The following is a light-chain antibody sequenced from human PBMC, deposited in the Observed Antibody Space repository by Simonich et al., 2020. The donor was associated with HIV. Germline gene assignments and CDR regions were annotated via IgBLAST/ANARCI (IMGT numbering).Light chain of an antibody. CDR1: QSVLYSSNNKNY. CDR2: WAS. V-gene: IGKV4-1*01. CDR3: QQYYSTPRT. Sequence: DIVMTQSPDSLAVSLGERATINCKSSQSVLYSSNNKNYLAWYQQKTGQPTKLLIYWASTRESGVPDRISGSGSGTDFTLTISSLQAEDVAVYYCQQYYSTPRTFGQGTKVEIK. J-gene: IGKJ1*01.